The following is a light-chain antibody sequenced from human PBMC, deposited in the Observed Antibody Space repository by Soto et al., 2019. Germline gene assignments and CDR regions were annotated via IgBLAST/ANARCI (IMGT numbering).Light chain of an antibody. CDR2: GAS. J-gene: IGKJ1*01. CDR3: QQYNGSPPWT. CDR1: LTMNNN. V-gene: IGKV3-15*01. Sequence: EIVMTQSPATLSVSPGESVTLSCRASLTMNNNIAWYQHKPGQAPRLLIFGASSRATGVPGRFSGGGFGTDFTLSISSLHSEDFAVYYCQQYNGSPPWTFGQGTRVEIK.